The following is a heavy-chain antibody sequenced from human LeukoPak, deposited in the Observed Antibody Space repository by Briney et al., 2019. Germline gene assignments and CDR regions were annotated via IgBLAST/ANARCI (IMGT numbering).Heavy chain of an antibody. J-gene: IGHJ4*02. CDR3: ARDRGANTVTTSGY. CDR2: INPSAGST. D-gene: IGHD4-17*01. V-gene: IGHV1-46*01. CDR1: GYTFTSYY. Sequence: ASVKVSCKASGYTFTSYYMHWVRQAPGPGLEWMGIINPSAGSTSYAQKFQGRVTMTRDTSSSTVYMELSSLRSEDTAVYYCARDRGANTVTTSGYWGQGTLVTVSS.